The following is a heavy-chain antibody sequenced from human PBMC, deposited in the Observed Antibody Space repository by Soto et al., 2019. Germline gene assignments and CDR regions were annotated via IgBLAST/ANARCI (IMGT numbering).Heavy chain of an antibody. V-gene: IGHV1-8*01. CDR2: MNPNSGNT. CDR3: ARGLGYCSSTSCYGGVDY. J-gene: IGHJ4*02. CDR1: GYTFTSYD. D-gene: IGHD2-2*01. Sequence: ASVKVSCKASGYTFTSYDINWVRQATGQGLEWMGWMNPNSGNTGYAQKFQGRVTMTRNTSISTAYMELSSLRSEDTAVYYCARGLGYCSSTSCYGGVDYWGQGTLVTVSS.